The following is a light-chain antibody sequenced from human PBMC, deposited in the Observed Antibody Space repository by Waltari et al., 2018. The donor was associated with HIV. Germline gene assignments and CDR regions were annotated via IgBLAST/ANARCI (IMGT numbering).Light chain of an antibody. CDR1: SSNIGPGFD. J-gene: IGLJ1*01. V-gene: IGLV1-40*03. Sequence: SFLTQPPSVSWAHGHRVTISCSGNSSNIGPGFDVHWYQHLPGTAPKLHSYATTNRPSGVPDRFSGSKSGASASLAITGLQAEDEADYYCQSYDNSLTSYVFATGTRVTVL. CDR2: ATT. CDR3: QSYDNSLTSYV.